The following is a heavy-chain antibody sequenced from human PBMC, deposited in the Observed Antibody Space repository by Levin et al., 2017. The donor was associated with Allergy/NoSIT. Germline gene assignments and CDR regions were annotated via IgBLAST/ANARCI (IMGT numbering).Heavy chain of an antibody. Sequence: GGSLRLSCAASGFTFSSYGMHWVRQAPGKGLEWVAVIWYDGSNKYYADSVKGRFTISRDNSKNTLYLQMNSLRAEDTAIYYCARGPHIVVVTAPDYWGQGTLVTVSS. D-gene: IGHD2-21*02. CDR3: ARGPHIVVVTAPDY. J-gene: IGHJ4*02. CDR1: GFTFSSYG. CDR2: IWYDGSNK. V-gene: IGHV3-33*01.